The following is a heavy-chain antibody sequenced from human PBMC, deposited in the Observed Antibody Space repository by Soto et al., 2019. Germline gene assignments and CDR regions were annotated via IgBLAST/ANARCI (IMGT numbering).Heavy chain of an antibody. V-gene: IGHV3-33*01. CDR3: ARATPRLRELLPGGY. J-gene: IGHJ4*02. D-gene: IGHD1-26*01. Sequence: QVQLVESGGGVVQPGRSLRLSCAASGFTFSSYGMHWVRQAPGKGLEWVAVIWYDGSNKYYADSVKGRFTISRDNSKNTLYLQMNSLRAEDTAVYYCARATPRLRELLPGGYWGQGTLVTVSS. CDR1: GFTFSSYG. CDR2: IWYDGSNK.